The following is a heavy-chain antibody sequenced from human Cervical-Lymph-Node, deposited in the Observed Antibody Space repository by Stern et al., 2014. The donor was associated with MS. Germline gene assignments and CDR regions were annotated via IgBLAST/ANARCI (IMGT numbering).Heavy chain of an antibody. V-gene: IGHV7-4-1*02. CDR1: GYTFTDYG. CDR2: INTNTGNP. Sequence: QVQLVQSGSELKKPGASVKVSCTASGYTFTDYGMNWVRQAPGQGLEWIGLINTNTGNPTYAQGFTGRFVFSLDTSVSTAYLQISRLKAEDTAVYYCARVHCSSASCRDAHPGHWFDPWGQGTLVTVSS. D-gene: IGHD2-2*01. CDR3: ARVHCSSASCRDAHPGHWFDP. J-gene: IGHJ5*02.